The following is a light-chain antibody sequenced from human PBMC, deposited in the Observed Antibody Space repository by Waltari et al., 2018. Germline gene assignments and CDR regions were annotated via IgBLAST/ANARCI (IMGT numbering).Light chain of an antibody. J-gene: IGLJ3*02. CDR3: ATWDDSLIGRV. Sequence: QSVLTQPPSASGAPGQRVSISCSGSSSNIGTNTVTWYQQLPGTAPKVLVFANYHRPSAVPDRFSVSKSGTSASLVISGLQSEDEADYFCATWDDSLIGRVFGGGTKLTVL. CDR1: SSNIGTNT. V-gene: IGLV1-44*01. CDR2: ANY.